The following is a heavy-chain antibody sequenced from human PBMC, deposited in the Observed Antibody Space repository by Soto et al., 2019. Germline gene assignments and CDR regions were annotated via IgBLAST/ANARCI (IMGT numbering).Heavy chain of an antibody. Sequence: QVQLQHWGAGLLKPSETLSLTCAVYGGTFRGYYWSWVRQPPGKGLEWIGEINHSGSTDYNSSLKRRVTRSIDTSKSQVSLTLSSGTASDTAVYYCARCRPYYDFRIAHYTVTNYAFDFWGQGTMVTVSS. D-gene: IGHD3-3*01. CDR1: GGTFRGYY. CDR2: INHSGST. CDR3: ARCRPYYDFRIAHYTVTNYAFDF. V-gene: IGHV4-34*01. J-gene: IGHJ3*01.